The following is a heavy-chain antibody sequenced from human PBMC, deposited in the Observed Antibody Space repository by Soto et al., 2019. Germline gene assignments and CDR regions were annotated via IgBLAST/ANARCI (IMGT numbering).Heavy chain of an antibody. CDR1: GDSISSGYY. Sequence: SETLSLTCAVSGDSISSGYYWAWIRQSPGKGLEWIGYIYYSGSTNYNPSLKSRVTISVDTSKNQFSLKLSSVTAADTAVYYCAACGTYYDILTGSGAFDIWGQGTMVTVSS. V-gene: IGHV4-61*01. CDR2: IYYSGST. J-gene: IGHJ3*02. CDR3: AACGTYYDILTGSGAFDI. D-gene: IGHD3-9*01.